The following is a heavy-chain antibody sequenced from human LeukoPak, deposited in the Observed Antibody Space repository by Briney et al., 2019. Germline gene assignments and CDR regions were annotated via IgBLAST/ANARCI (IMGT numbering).Heavy chain of an antibody. D-gene: IGHD6-13*01. CDR3: ARRALYSSSWSPYYFDY. CDR1: GGTFSTYV. CDR2: IIPIIGTA. V-gene: IGHV1-69*13. Sequence: SVKVSCKASGGTFSTYVISWVRQAPGQGLEWLGGIIPIIGTANYAQKFQGRVTITADEPTRTAYMELTTLRSEDTAVYYCARRALYSSSWSPYYFDYWGQGTLVTVSS. J-gene: IGHJ4*02.